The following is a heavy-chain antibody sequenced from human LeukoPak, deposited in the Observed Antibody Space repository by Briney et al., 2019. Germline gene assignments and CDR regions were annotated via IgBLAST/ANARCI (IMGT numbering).Heavy chain of an antibody. Sequence: GGSLRLSCAASGFIVSTNYMSWVRQAPGKGLEWVSVIYTSGSTYYADSVKGRFTISRDNSKNTLYLQMNSLRAEDTAVYYCAKDGGVAATDYYYYGMDVWGQGTTVTVSS. CDR3: AKDGGVAATDYYYYGMDV. D-gene: IGHD2-15*01. CDR1: GFIVSTNY. CDR2: IYTSGST. V-gene: IGHV3-66*03. J-gene: IGHJ6*02.